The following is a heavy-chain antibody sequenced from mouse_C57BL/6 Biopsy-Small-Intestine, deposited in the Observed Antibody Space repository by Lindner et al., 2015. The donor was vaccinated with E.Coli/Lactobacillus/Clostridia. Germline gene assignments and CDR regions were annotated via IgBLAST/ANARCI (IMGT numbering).Heavy chain of an antibody. V-gene: IGHV1-31*01. CDR3: ATSEGRSGFFDC. J-gene: IGHJ2*01. CDR1: GYSFTGYY. CDR2: ISPYNGIS. Sequence: VQLQESGPELVKPGASVKISCKASGYSFTGYYMHWVKQSHGNILDWIGYISPYNGISSYNQKFKGKATLTVDKSSSTANMELRSLTSEDSAVYYCATSEGRSGFFDCWGQGTTLTVSS. D-gene: IGHD3-2*02.